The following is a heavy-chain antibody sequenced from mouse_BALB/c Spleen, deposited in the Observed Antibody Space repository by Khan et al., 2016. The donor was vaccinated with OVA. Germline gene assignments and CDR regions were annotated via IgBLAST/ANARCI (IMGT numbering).Heavy chain of an antibody. CDR3: ARLLINFDY. Sequence: VQLQQPGAELVNPGASVNLSCKASGYTLASYWMHWVKQRPGQGLEWIGEINPSNGRTNYNEKFKSKASLTVDKSSSTAYMQLSRPTSEDSAVYYCARLLINFDYWGQGTTLTVSS. J-gene: IGHJ2*01. V-gene: IGHV1S81*02. CDR2: INPSNGRT. D-gene: IGHD2-1*01. CDR1: GYTLASYW.